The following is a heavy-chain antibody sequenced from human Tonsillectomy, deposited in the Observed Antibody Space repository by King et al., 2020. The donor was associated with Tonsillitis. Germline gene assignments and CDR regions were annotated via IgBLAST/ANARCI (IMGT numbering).Heavy chain of an antibody. CDR1: GFTFDDHA. D-gene: IGHD3-10*01. V-gene: IGHV3-9*01. J-gene: IGHJ4*02. Sequence: QLVQSGGGLVQPGRSLRLSCAASGFTFDDHAMHWVRQAPGKGLEWVSGISWNSDSIGYADSVKGRFTISRDNAKNSLYLQMNSLTAEDTALYYCAKRGLRGSGSYYNALFDFWGQGTLVTVSS. CDR3: AKRGLRGSGSYYNALFDF. CDR2: ISWNSDSI.